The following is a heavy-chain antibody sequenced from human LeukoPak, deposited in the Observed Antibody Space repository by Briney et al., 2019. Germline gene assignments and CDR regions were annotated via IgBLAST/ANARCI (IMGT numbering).Heavy chain of an antibody. CDR1: GGSISSYY. CDR2: IFYSGST. V-gene: IGHV4-59*01. CDR3: ARMGRSSGPFQH. J-gene: IGHJ1*01. Sequence: SETLSLTCTVSGGSISSYYWSWIRHPARKGLEWIGYIFYSGSTNYNPSLKSRVTISVDTSKNQFSLKLSSVTAADTAVYYCARMGRSSGPFQHGGQGTLVTVSS. D-gene: IGHD6-25*01.